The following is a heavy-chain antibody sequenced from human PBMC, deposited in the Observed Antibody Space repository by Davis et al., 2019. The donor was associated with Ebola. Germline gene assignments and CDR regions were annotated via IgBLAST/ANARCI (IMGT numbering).Heavy chain of an antibody. J-gene: IGHJ4*02. CDR3: AKAIFGVVKSYYFDY. D-gene: IGHD3-3*01. Sequence: GESLKISCAASGFTFSNAWMSWVRQAPGKGLEWVANIKQDGSEKYYVDSVKGRFTISRDNSKNTLYLQMNSLRAEDTAVYYCAKAIFGVVKSYYFDYWGQGTLVTVSS. CDR2: IKQDGSEK. V-gene: IGHV3-7*03. CDR1: GFTFSNAW.